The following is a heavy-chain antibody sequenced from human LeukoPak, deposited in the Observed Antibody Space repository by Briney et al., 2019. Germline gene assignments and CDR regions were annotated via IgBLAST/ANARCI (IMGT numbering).Heavy chain of an antibody. Sequence: PGGSLRLSCAASGFTFTNAWMSCGRQAPGKGLEWVGHIKRKADGGAVDYAAPVKGRFTIPRDDSKNTLYLQMQTLKTEDTAVYYCTTSLNYWGQGTLVTVSS. V-gene: IGHV3-15*01. CDR2: IKRKADGGAV. CDR1: GFTFTNAW. J-gene: IGHJ4*02. CDR3: TTSLNY.